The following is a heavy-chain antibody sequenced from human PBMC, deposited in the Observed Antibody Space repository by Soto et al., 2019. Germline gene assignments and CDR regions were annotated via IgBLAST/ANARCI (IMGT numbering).Heavy chain of an antibody. Sequence: EVQLVDSGGGLVQPGGSLRLSCAASEFTFRSYWMHWVRQSPGKGLVWVSRISGDGSSTNYADSVKGRFTISRDNAKNTVYLQSDSLRDEDTAVYYCARSLPGTYGAFDLWGQGTMVTVSS. CDR1: EFTFRSYW. V-gene: IGHV3-74*01. CDR2: ISGDGSST. J-gene: IGHJ3*01. D-gene: IGHD1-7*01. CDR3: ARSLPGTYGAFDL.